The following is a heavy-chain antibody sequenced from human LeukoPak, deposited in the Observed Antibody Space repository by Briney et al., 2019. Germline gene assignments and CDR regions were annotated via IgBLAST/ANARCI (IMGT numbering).Heavy chain of an antibody. V-gene: IGHV4-59*08. Sequence: SETLSLTCTVSGGSISSYYWSWIRQPPGKGLEWIGYIYYSGSTNYNPSLKSRGTISVDTSKNQFSLNLGSVTAADTAACYCARLANGGYYDSGSYYPPRNAFDIWGQGTMVTVSS. CDR1: GGSISSYY. D-gene: IGHD3-22*01. CDR3: ARLANGGYYDSGSYYPPRNAFDI. J-gene: IGHJ3*02. CDR2: IYYSGST.